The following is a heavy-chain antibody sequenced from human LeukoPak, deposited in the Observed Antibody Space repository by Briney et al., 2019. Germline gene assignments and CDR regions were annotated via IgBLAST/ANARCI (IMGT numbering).Heavy chain of an antibody. CDR3: ARELGYCSSTSCYESYFDY. Sequence: SETLSLTCTVSGGSISSYYWSWIRQPAGKGLEWIGRIYTSGSTNYNPSLKSRVTISVDTSKNQFSLKLSSVTAADTAVYYCARELGYCSSTSCYESYFDYWGQGTLVTVSS. V-gene: IGHV4-4*07. J-gene: IGHJ4*02. D-gene: IGHD2-2*01. CDR2: IYTSGST. CDR1: GGSISSYY.